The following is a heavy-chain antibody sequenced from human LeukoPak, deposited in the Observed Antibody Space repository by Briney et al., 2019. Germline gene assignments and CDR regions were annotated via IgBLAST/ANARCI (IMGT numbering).Heavy chain of an antibody. J-gene: IGHJ4*02. D-gene: IGHD6-19*01. CDR2: IYYSGST. CDR3: ATTENSSGWFGY. Sequence: SETLSLTCTVSGGSISSYYRSWIRQPPGKGLEWIGYIYYSGSTNYNPSLKSRVTISVDTSKNQFSLKLSSVTAADTAVYYCATTENSSGWFGYWGQGTLVTVSS. CDR1: GGSISSYY. V-gene: IGHV4-59*08.